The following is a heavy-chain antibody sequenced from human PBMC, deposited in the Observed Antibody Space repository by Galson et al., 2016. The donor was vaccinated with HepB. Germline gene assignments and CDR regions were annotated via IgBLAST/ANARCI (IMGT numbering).Heavy chain of an antibody. CDR1: GYTFNSYG. CDR2: ISVYNAHT. Sequence: SVKVSCKASGYTFNSYGITWVRQAPGQGLEWMGWISVYNAHTNYAQKFQGRVTMNTDISTSTAYMELRSLRSDDTAVYYCARGRIGLMSFVGDTSRSFYFDYWGQGTLVTVSS. D-gene: IGHD3-16*01. CDR3: ARGRIGLMSFVGDTSRSFYFDY. V-gene: IGHV1-18*01. J-gene: IGHJ4*02.